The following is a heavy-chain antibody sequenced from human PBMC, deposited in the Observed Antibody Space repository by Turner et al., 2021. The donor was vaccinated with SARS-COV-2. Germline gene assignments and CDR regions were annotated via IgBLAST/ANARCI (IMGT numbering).Heavy chain of an antibody. Sequence: VQLVGSGGGVVQPGWSLRLSFAASGFTFSRYSMNWVRQAPGKGLEWVSYISSSSSNRYYADSVKGRFTISRDNAKNSLYLQMNSLRAEDTAVYYCASTSVVNYGMDVWGQGTTVTVSS. V-gene: IGHV3-48*01. CDR1: GFTFSRYS. D-gene: IGHD2-15*01. CDR2: ISSSSSNR. CDR3: ASTSVVNYGMDV. J-gene: IGHJ6*02.